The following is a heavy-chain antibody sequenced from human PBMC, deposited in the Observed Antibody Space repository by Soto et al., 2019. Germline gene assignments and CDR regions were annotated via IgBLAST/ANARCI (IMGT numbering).Heavy chain of an antibody. D-gene: IGHD6-6*01. CDR2: IYHSGST. Sequence: LSLTCAVSGGSISSSNWWSWVRQPPGKGLEWIGEIYHSGSTNYNPSLKSRVTISVDKSKNQFSLKLSSVTAADTAVYYCAREVGELDYSSSSDAFDIWGQGTMVTVSS. CDR1: GGSISSSNW. CDR3: AREVGELDYSSSSDAFDI. J-gene: IGHJ3*02. V-gene: IGHV4-4*02.